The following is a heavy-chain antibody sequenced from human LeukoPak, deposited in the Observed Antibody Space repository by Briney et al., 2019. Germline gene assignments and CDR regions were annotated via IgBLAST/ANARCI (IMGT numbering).Heavy chain of an antibody. Sequence: PSETLSLTCDVSGVSIQSYRSIWGRKPAGKGLEWIGRIYTTGRTNYSPSFQSRVTMSIDVSSNQFSLTLRSVTAADTAVYYCARSGYTISAYQSDFSGQGAPATVSS. J-gene: IGHJ4*02. CDR3: ARSGYTISAYQSDF. CDR1: GVSIQSYR. CDR2: IYTTGRT. V-gene: IGHV4-4*07. D-gene: IGHD5-18*01.